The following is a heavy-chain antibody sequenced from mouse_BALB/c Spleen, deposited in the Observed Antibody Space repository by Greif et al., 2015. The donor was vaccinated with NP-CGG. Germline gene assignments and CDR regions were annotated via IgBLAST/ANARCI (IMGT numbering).Heavy chain of an antibody. CDR3: ARDTVVETRYFDV. Sequence: VPLHHSGAELVKPGASVELSCTASGFHIKDTYMHGAKQRPEQGLEWIGRLDPANGNTKYDPKFQGKATITADTSSNTAYLQLSSLTSEDTAVYYCARDTVVETRYFDVWGAGTTVTVSS. V-gene: IGHV14-3*02. D-gene: IGHD1-1*01. CDR2: LDPANGNT. CDR1: GFHIKDTY. J-gene: IGHJ1*01.